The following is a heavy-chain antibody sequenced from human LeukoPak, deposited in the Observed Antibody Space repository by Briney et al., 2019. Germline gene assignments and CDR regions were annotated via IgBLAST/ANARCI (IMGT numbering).Heavy chain of an antibody. V-gene: IGHV3-74*01. J-gene: IGHJ2*01. CDR3: AGSITWWYFDP. CDR2: IHTDGTAP. D-gene: IGHD3-10*01. Sequence: PGGSLRPSSVRSGFTLGSDWMHSVRHVPGKGPEWVSRIHTDGTAPTYADSVKGRFTGSRDNAKNTLYLQMNSLRAENTAVYYCAGSITWWYFDPWVQGTLVTVSS. CDR1: GFTLGSDW.